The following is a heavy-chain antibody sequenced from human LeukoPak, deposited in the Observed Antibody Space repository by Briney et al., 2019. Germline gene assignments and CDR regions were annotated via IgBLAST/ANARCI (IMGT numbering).Heavy chain of an antibody. V-gene: IGHV5-51*01. J-gene: IGHJ3*02. CDR3: ASYYYDFWSGYPDAFDI. D-gene: IGHD3-3*01. CDR1: GYSFTSYW. Sequence: GESLKISCKGSGYSFTSYWIGWVRQMPGKGLEWMGIIYPGDSDTRYSPSFQGQVTISADKSISTAYLQWSSLKASDTAMYYCASYYYDFWSGYPDAFDIWGQGTMVTVSS. CDR2: IYPGDSDT.